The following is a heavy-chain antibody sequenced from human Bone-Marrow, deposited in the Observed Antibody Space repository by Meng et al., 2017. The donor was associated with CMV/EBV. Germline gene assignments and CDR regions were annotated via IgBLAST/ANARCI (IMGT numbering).Heavy chain of an antibody. CDR2: ISSSSSYI. CDR3: ARVIAARPRYFDL. J-gene: IGHJ2*01. CDR1: GFTFSSYN. Sequence: GESLKISCAASGFTFSSYNMNWVRQAPGKGLEWVSSISSSSSYIYYADSVKGRFTISRDNAQNSLYLQMNSLRAEDTAVYYCARVIAARPRYFDLWGRGTLVTVSS. D-gene: IGHD6-6*01. V-gene: IGHV3-21*01.